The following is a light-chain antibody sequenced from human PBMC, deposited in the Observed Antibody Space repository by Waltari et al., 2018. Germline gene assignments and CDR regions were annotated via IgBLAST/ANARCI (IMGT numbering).Light chain of an antibody. CDR3: QVWDTSIDLSV. V-gene: IGLV3-21*04. J-gene: IGLJ1*01. CDR2: YDS. Sequence: PSVSVAPGETARITCGGNNIADKNVHWYQQKPGQAPVLVIFYDSDRPSGIPERFSGSNSGNTATLTISRAEAGDEADYYCQVWDTSIDLSVFGTGTKVTVL. CDR1: NIADKN.